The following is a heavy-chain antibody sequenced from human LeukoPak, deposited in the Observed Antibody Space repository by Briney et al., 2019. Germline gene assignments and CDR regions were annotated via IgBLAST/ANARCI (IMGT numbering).Heavy chain of an antibody. V-gene: IGHV5-10-1*01. CDR1: GYSFTSYW. CDR2: IDPSDSYT. CDR3: ATMTTEYYFGY. J-gene: IGHJ4*02. D-gene: IGHD4-11*01. Sequence: GESLRISCQGSGYSFTSYWITWVRQMPGKGLEWVGRIDPSDSYTDYSPSFQGHVTVSSDKSISTAYLQWSSLKASDTAMYYCATMTTEYYFGYWGQGTLVTVSS.